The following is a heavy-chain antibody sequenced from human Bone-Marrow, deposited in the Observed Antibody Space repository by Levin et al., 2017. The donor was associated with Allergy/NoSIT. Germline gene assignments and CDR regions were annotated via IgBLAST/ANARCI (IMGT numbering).Heavy chain of an antibody. CDR2: ISWDASTT. D-gene: IGHD6-13*01. CDR3: AKGPSPRIAVAGNMED. V-gene: IGHV3-43*01. CDR1: GFTFNDYT. J-gene: IGHJ4*02. Sequence: GESLKISCAASGFTFNDYTMHWVRQAPQRGLEWVSLISWDASTTYYADSVRGRFTISRDNSKNALYLQMNSLTTEDTALYYCAKGPSPRIAVAGNMEDWGQGTLVTVSS.